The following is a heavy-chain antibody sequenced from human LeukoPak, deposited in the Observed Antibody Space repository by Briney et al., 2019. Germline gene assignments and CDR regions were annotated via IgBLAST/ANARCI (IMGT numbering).Heavy chain of an antibody. CDR1: GFTFSSYE. J-gene: IGHJ6*03. CDR3: ARGYCSGGSCYSYYYYNYMDV. D-gene: IGHD2-15*01. V-gene: IGHV4-59*12. Sequence: PGGSLRLSCAASGFTFSSYEMNWVRQPPGKGLEWIGSIHYSGSTNYNPSLKSRVTISVDTSKNQFSLKLSSVTAADTAVYYCARGYCSGGSCYSYYYYNYMDVWGKGTTVTVSS. CDR2: IHYSGST.